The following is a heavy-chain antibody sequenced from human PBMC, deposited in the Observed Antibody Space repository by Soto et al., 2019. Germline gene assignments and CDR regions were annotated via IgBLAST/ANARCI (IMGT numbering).Heavy chain of an antibody. V-gene: IGHV3-23*01. Sequence: WWSLCRSWAASGFSFSNSAMTCVRQVPGKGLEWVATISGTGGSTYYADSVKGRFTISRDNSKNTLYLQMNSLRVEHPAVYYCEKDRLGATFDYWGQGTQPTDSS. J-gene: IGHJ4*02. D-gene: IGHD1-26*01. CDR2: ISGTGGST. CDR1: GFSFSNSA. CDR3: EKDRLGATFDY.